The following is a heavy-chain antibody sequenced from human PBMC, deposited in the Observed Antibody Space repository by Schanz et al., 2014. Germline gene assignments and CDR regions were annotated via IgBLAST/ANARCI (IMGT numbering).Heavy chain of an antibody. Sequence: QVQLQESGPGLVKPSETLSLTCTVSGGSISTYYWSWIRQPAGKGLEWIGRIYTSGSTNYNPSLKSRLTMSVDTSKTQFSLRLSSGTAADTAVYYCARYTGAYFDYWGQGTLVTVSS. J-gene: IGHJ4*02. D-gene: IGHD1-26*01. CDR2: IYTSGST. CDR3: ARYTGAYFDY. V-gene: IGHV4-4*07. CDR1: GGSISTYY.